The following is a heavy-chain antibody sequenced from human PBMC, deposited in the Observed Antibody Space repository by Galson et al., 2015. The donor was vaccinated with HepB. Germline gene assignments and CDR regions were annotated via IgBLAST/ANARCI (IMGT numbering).Heavy chain of an antibody. CDR1: GFTFSSYS. J-gene: IGHJ3*02. V-gene: IGHV3-48*01. CDR2: ISSSSSTI. D-gene: IGHD1-26*01. CDR3: ARRKEYSGSHYAFDI. Sequence: SLRLSCAASGFTFSSYSMNWVRQAPGKGLEWVSYISSSSSTIYYADSVKGRFTISRDNAKNSLYLQMNSLRAEDTAVYYCARRKEYSGSHYAFDIWGQGTMVTVSS.